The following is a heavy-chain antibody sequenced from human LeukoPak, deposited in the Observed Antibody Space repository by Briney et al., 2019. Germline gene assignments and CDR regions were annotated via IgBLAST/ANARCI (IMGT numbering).Heavy chain of an antibody. CDR3: AKYIVVVPAAPGKLVPAFDI. Sequence: PGGSLRLSCAASGFTFSSYWMSWVRQAPGKGLEWVSAISGSGGSTYYADSVKGRFTISRDNSKNTLYLQMNSLRAEDTAVYYCAKYIVVVPAAPGKLVPAFDIWGQGTMVTVSS. V-gene: IGHV3-23*01. CDR1: GFTFSSYW. D-gene: IGHD2-2*01. CDR2: ISGSGGST. J-gene: IGHJ3*02.